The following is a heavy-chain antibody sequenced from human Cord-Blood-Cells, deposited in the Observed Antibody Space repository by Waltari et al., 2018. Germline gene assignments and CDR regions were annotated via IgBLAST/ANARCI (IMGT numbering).Heavy chain of an antibody. D-gene: IGHD4-17*01. V-gene: IGHV4-34*01. J-gene: IGHJ4*02. CDR3: ARMDYGDFDY. CDR2: INHSGST. Sequence: QVQLQQWGAGLLKPSETLSLTCAVYGGSFSGYYWSWIRQPPGKGLGWIGEINHSGSTNYNPSLKSRVTISVDTSKNQFSLKLSSVTAADTAVYDCARMDYGDFDYWGQGTLVTVSS. CDR1: GGSFSGYY.